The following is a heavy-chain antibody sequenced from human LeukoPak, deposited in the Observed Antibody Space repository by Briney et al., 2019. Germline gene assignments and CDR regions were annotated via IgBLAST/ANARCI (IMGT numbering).Heavy chain of an antibody. V-gene: IGHV7-4-1*02. D-gene: IGHD3-22*01. CDR3: ARAYYYDSSGPPETSGYFDY. Sequence: ASVKVSCKASGYTFTRYAMNWVRQAPGQGLEWMGWINTNTGNPTYAQGFTGRFVFSLDTSVSTAYLQISSLKAEDTAVYYCARAYYYDSSGPPETSGYFDYWGQGTLVTVSS. CDR2: INTNTGNP. CDR1: GYTFTRYA. J-gene: IGHJ4*02.